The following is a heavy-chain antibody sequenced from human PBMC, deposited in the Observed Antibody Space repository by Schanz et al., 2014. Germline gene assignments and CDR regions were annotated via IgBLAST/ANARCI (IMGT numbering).Heavy chain of an antibody. CDR1: GGTFSSYT. V-gene: IGHV1-69*02. CDR2: IIPVLNIA. D-gene: IGHD3-10*01. Sequence: QVQLVQSGAEVKKPGSSVKVSCKLSGGTFSSYTISWMRQAPGQGLEWMGKIIPVLNIATYAQRFQGRVSITADTSTNTAYMELSSLTSEDTAVHYCARSRGFYGYWGQGTLVTVSS. CDR3: ARSRGFYGY. J-gene: IGHJ4*02.